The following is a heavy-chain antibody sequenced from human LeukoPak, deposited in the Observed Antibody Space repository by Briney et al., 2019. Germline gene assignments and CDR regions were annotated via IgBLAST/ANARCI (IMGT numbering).Heavy chain of an antibody. J-gene: IGHJ3*02. V-gene: IGHV4-59*01. CDR2: IYYSGST. D-gene: IGHD5-12*01. CDR3: ARAYSGYDLDPDAFDI. Sequence: PPETLSLTCTVSGGSISSYYWSWIRQPPGKGLEWIGYIYYSGSTNYNPSLKSRVTISVDTSKNQFSLKLSSVTAADTAVYYCARAYSGYDLDPDAFDIWGQGTMVTVSS. CDR1: GGSISSYY.